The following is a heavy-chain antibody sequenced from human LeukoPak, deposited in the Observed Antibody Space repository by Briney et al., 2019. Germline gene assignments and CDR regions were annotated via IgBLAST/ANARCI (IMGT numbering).Heavy chain of an antibody. J-gene: IGHJ5*02. CDR2: MNPYSGNT. CDR3: ARTQQLVLRSPLDP. V-gene: IGHV1-8*03. D-gene: IGHD6-13*01. Sequence: ASVKVSCKASGYTFTNYDIHWVRQATGQGLEWMGWMNPYSGNTGYAQNFQGRITITRNTSISTAYMELSSLRSEDTAVYYCARTQQLVLRSPLDPWGEGTLVTVSS. CDR1: GYTFTNYD.